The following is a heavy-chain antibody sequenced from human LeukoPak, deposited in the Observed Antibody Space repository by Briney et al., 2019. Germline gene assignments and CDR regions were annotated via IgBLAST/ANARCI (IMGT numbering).Heavy chain of an antibody. J-gene: IGHJ4*02. V-gene: IGHV4-61*05. D-gene: IGHD4-23*01. Sequence: SETLSLTCTVSGGSISSSSYYWGWIRQPPGKGLEWIGFISHSGNTNYNPSLKSRVTISIDTSKSQFSLKLRSVIAADTAVYYCARVRVVTQDFDYWGQGTLVTVSP. CDR1: GGSISSSSYY. CDR3: ARVRVVTQDFDY. CDR2: ISHSGNT.